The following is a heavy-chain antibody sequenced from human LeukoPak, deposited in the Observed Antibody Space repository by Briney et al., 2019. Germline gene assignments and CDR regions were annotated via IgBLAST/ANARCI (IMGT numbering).Heavy chain of an antibody. CDR3: ARELNGYGYYFFAY. CDR2: ISGRGGST. J-gene: IGHJ4*02. D-gene: IGHD3-16*01. CDR1: GFTFSSYG. V-gene: IGHV3-23*01. Sequence: GGSLRLACAASGFTFSSYGMSWVRQAPGKGLEWVSAISGRGGSTYYADSVKGRFTISRDNSKNTVYLQMNSLRAEDGAVYYCARELNGYGYYFFAYWAPGPLVTVSS.